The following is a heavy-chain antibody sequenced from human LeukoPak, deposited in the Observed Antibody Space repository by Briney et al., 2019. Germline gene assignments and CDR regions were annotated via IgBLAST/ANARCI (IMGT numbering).Heavy chain of an antibody. CDR1: GYTFTSYY. Sequence: PRASVKVSCKASGYTFTSYYMHWVRQAPGQGLEWMGIINPSGGSTSYAQKFQGRVTMTRDTSISTAYMELSRLRSDDTAVYYCARVTDSGSYFEGGAFDYWGQGTLVTVSS. CDR2: INPSGGST. J-gene: IGHJ4*02. D-gene: IGHD1-26*01. V-gene: IGHV1-46*01. CDR3: ARVTDSGSYFEGGAFDY.